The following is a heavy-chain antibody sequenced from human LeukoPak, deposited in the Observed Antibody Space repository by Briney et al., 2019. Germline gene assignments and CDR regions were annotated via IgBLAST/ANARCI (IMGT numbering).Heavy chain of an antibody. CDR3: AKSMIVVVTADY. D-gene: IGHD3-22*01. Sequence: GGSLRLSCAASGFTFSIYAMSWVRQAPGKGLEWVSAISGSGGSTYYADSVKGRFTISRDNSKNTLYLQMNSLRAEDTAVYYCAKSMIVVVTADYWGQGTLVTVSS. CDR2: ISGSGGST. CDR1: GFTFSIYA. J-gene: IGHJ4*02. V-gene: IGHV3-23*01.